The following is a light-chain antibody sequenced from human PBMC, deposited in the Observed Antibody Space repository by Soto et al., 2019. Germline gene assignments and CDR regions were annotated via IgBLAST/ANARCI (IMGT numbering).Light chain of an antibody. Sequence: AIRMTQSPSSFSAFTGDRVNITCRASQGISSYLAWYQQKPGKAPKLLIYAASTLQSGVPSRFSGSGSGTEFTLTISCLQSEDFATYYCQQYNSYPRTFGQGTKVDI. CDR3: QQYNSYPRT. V-gene: IGKV1-8*01. J-gene: IGKJ1*01. CDR1: QGISSY. CDR2: AAS.